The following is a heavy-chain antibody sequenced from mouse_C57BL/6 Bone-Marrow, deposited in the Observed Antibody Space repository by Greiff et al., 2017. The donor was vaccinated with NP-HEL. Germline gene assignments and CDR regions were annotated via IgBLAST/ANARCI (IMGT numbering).Heavy chain of an antibody. V-gene: IGHV5-16*01. D-gene: IGHD2-3*01. CDR3: ARVYDGYYVDWYFDV. CDR1: GFTFSDYY. CDR2: LNSDGSCT. J-gene: IGHJ1*03. Sequence: EVMLVESEGGLVQPGSSMKLSCTASGFTFSDYYMAWVRQVPEKGLEWVANLNSDGSCTYYLHNLKGRFIFSRDNATNTLYMQMSSLKSEDTATYYCARVYDGYYVDWYFDVWDTGTTVTVSS.